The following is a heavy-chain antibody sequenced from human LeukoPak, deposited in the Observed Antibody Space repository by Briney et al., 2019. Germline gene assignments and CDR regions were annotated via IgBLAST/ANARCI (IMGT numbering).Heavy chain of an antibody. CDR3: ARGAAGSYDY. J-gene: IGHJ4*02. CDR2: ISNYNSNT. D-gene: IGHD6-13*01. V-gene: IGHV1-18*01. Sequence: ASVKLSFTASGSSFTSYDISWVRQAPGQGLEWLGWISNYNSNTNQAEKLQGRITMTTDTSTSTAYMELRTLRSDDAAVYYCARGAAGSYDYWGQGTLVTVSS. CDR1: GSSFTSYD.